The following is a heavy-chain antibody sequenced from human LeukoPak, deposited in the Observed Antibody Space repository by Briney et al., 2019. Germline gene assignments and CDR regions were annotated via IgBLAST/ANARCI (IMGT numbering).Heavy chain of an antibody. CDR3: AKNRGSSWFDAFDI. J-gene: IGHJ3*02. Sequence: PGGSLRLSCAASGFTFNIYAMSWVRQAPGKGLEWVSAISGGGGTTYYVDSVKGRFTISRDSSKNTLYLQMNSLRAEDTALYYCAKNRGSSWFDAFDIWGQGTMVTVSS. D-gene: IGHD6-13*01. CDR1: GFTFNIYA. CDR2: ISGGGGTT. V-gene: IGHV3-23*01.